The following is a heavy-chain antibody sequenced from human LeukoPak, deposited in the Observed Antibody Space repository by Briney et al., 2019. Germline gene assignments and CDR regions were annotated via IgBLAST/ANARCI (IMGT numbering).Heavy chain of an antibody. V-gene: IGHV3-23*01. Sequence: GGSLRLSCVASGFTFTDYAMSWVRQAPGRGLDFVAVITANGDGTHYADSVKGRFTISRDLSKNTLYLQMNGLRVEDTGVYYCAKAYLTDVNYWGQGTLVTVSS. J-gene: IGHJ4*02. CDR1: GFTFTDYA. CDR3: AKAYLTDVNY. D-gene: IGHD1-14*01. CDR2: ITANGDGT.